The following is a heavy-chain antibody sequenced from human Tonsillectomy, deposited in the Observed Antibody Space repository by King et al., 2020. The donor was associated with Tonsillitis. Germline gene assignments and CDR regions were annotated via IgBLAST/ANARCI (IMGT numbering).Heavy chain of an antibody. CDR2: ISYDGGNK. V-gene: IGHV3-30-3*01. CDR3: AREGATTYFDY. CDR1: GFTLSTYA. J-gene: IGHJ4*02. Sequence: QLVQSGGGVVQPGRSLRLSCAASGFTLSTYAMHWVRQAPGKGLEWVAVISYDGGNKYYADSVKGRFTISRDNSKNTLYLQMNSLRAEDTAVYYCAREGATTYFDYWGQGTLVTVSS. D-gene: IGHD1-26*01.